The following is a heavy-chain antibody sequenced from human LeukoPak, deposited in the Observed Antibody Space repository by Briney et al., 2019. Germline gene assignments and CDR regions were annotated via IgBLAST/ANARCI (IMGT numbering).Heavy chain of an antibody. J-gene: IGHJ3*01. CDR2: TYYRSQWYN. CDR1: GDSVSNIDGA. Sequence: SQTLSLTCAISGDSVSNIDGAWNWIRQSPSRGVEWLGRTYYRSQWYNDYARSVMSRISVDPDTSKNQFSLQLRSVTPDDTAVYYCAGGYAFDVWGQGTTVIVSS. CDR3: AGGYAFDV. V-gene: IGHV6-1*01.